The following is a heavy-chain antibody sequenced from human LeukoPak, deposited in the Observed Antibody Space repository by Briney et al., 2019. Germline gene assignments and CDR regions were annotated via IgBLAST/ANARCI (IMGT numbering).Heavy chain of an antibody. CDR1: GFTFSSYA. CDR2: ISGSGGST. J-gene: IGHJ4*02. V-gene: IGHV3-23*01. Sequence: GGSLRLSCAASGFTFSSYAMHWVRQAPGKGLEWVSAISGSGGSTYYADSVKGRFTISRDNSKNTLYLQMNSLRAEDTAVYYCARDDNYDILTALDYWGQGTLVTVSS. D-gene: IGHD3-9*01. CDR3: ARDDNYDILTALDY.